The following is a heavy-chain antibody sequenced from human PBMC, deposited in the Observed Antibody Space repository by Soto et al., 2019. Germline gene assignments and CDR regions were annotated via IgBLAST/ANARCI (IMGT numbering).Heavy chain of an antibody. CDR1: GFSLSTSGVG. J-gene: IGHJ4*02. V-gene: IGHV2-5*02. Sequence: QITLKESGPTLVKPTQTLTLTCTFSGFSLSTSGVGVGCIRQPPGKALEWLALIYWDDDKRSSPSPKSRLTSTKDTSKNQVVLTMTDMDPVDTATYYCAHRRSYCSGGSGYSGFNYWGQGTLVTVSS. D-gene: IGHD2-15*01. CDR2: IYWDDDK. CDR3: AHRRSYCSGGSGYSGFNY.